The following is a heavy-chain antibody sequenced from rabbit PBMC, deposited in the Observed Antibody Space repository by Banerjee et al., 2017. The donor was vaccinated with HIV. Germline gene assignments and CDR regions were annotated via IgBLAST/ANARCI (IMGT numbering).Heavy chain of an antibody. V-gene: IGHV1S40*01. CDR1: GFPFSGGYY. CDR3: ARDSFGSAAGYGPLTL. D-gene: IGHD3-1*01. Sequence: QSLEESGGGLVKPGASLTLTCKASGFPFSGGYYIYWVRQAPGKGLEWIGCIVPADGNTFFASWAKGRFTISKTSSTTVTLQMTSLTAADTATVFCARDSFGSAAGYGPLTLWGPGTLVTVS. J-gene: IGHJ6*01. CDR2: IVPADGNT.